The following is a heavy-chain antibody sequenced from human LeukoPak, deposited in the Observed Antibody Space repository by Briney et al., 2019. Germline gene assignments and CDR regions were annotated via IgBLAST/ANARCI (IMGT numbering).Heavy chain of an antibody. V-gene: IGHV1-2*02. J-gene: IGHJ6*02. D-gene: IGHD3-10*01. CDR3: ARVEFTPRYAMDV. CDR1: GYTFTGYY. Sequence: GASVTVSCKASGYTFTGYYVHWVRQAPGQGLEWMGWINPNSGGTNYAQNFQGRVTMTRDTSINTACMELSSLTSDDTAVYYCARVEFTPRYAMDVWGQGTTVTVSS. CDR2: INPNSGGT.